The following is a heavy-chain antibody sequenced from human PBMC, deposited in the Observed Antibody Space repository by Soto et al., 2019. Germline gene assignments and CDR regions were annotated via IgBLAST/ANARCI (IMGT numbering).Heavy chain of an antibody. CDR1: GFTFSSYW. CDR2: INSDGSST. V-gene: IGHV3-74*01. Sequence: GGSLRLSCAASGFTFSSYWMHWVRQAPGKGLVWVSRINSDGSSTSYADSVKGRFTISRDNAKNTLYLQMNSLRAEDTAVYYCARDHSSGWYGVGFDYWGQGTLVTVSS. D-gene: IGHD6-19*01. J-gene: IGHJ4*02. CDR3: ARDHSSGWYGVGFDY.